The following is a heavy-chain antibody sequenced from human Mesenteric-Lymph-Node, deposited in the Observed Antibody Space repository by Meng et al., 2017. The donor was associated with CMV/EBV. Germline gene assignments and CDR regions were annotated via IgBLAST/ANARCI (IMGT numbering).Heavy chain of an antibody. CDR3: ARELLARTVIIDPFDD. J-gene: IGHJ4*02. D-gene: IGHD3-10*01. Sequence: PGYSFTSSDINWVRQAPGQGLEWMGWMNPNSGNTGYAQKFRGRVSMTRDTSISTAYMELSSLTSEDTAVYFCARELLARTVIIDPFDDWGQGTLVTVSS. CDR1: GYSFTSSD. V-gene: IGHV1-8*01. CDR2: MNPNSGNT.